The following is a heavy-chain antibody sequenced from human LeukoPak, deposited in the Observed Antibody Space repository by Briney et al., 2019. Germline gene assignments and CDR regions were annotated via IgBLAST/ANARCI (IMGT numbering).Heavy chain of an antibody. CDR1: GFTFSSYG. J-gene: IGHJ4*02. V-gene: IGHV3-48*01. CDR2: ISSSSSTI. D-gene: IGHD5-12*01. CDR3: ARVGSGYDSN. Sequence: GGSLRLSCAASGFTFSSYGMSWVRQAPGKGLEWVSYISSSSSTIYYADSVKGRFTISRDNAKNSLYLQMNSLRAEDTAVYYCARVGSGYDSNWGQGTLVTVSS.